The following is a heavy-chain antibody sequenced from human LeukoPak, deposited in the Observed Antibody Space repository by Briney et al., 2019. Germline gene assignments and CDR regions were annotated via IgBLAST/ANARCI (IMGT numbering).Heavy chain of an antibody. D-gene: IGHD3-22*01. J-gene: IGHJ4*02. Sequence: GGSLRLSCAASGFTFSSYAMSWVRQAPGKGLEWVSAISGSGGSTYYADSVKGRFTISRDNSKNTPYLQMNSLRAEDTAVYYCARHVVAVGFDYWGQGTLVTVSS. V-gene: IGHV3-23*01. CDR1: GFTFSSYA. CDR3: ARHVVAVGFDY. CDR2: ISGSGGST.